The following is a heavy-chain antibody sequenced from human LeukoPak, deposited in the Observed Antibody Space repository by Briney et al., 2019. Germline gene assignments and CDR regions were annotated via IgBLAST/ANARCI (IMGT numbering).Heavy chain of an antibody. D-gene: IGHD7-27*01. J-gene: IGHJ6*02. CDR3: ARVKLLTGDPSGXXYGMDV. CDR2: IXXXGXST. V-gene: IGHV3-23*01. Sequence: GGSLRLSCAASGFTFSSYAMSWVRQAPGKGLEWVSAIXXXGXSTYYADSVKGRFTISRDNAKNSLYLQMNSLRAEDTAVYYCARVKLLTGDPSGXXYGMDVWGQGTTVTVSS. CDR1: GFTFSSYA.